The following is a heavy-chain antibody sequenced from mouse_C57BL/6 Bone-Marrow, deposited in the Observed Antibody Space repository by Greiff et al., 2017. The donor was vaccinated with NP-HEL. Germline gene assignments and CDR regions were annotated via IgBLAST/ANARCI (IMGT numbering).Heavy chain of an antibody. V-gene: IGHV5-15*01. D-gene: IGHD2-5*01. Sequence: EVQGVESGGGLVQPGGSLKLSCAASGFTFSDYGMAWVRQAPRKGPEWVAFISNLAYSIYYADTVTGRFTISRENAKNTLYLEMSSLRSEDTAMYYCASAYYSNYGYAMDYWGQGTSVTVSS. CDR1: GFTFSDYG. CDR3: ASAYYSNYGYAMDY. CDR2: ISNLAYSI. J-gene: IGHJ4*01.